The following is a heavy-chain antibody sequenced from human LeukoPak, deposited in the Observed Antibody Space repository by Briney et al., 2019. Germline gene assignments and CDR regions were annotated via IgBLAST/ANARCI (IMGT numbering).Heavy chain of an antibody. Sequence: PSETLSLTCTVSGGSISSYYWSWIRQPPGKGLEWIGYIYYSGSTNYNPSLKSRVTKSVDTSKNQFSLKLSSVTAADTAVYYCARGRGQLWLSNAFDIWGQGTMVTVSS. CDR3: ARGRGQLWLSNAFDI. CDR1: GGSISSYY. J-gene: IGHJ3*02. V-gene: IGHV4-59*12. CDR2: IYYSGST. D-gene: IGHD5-18*01.